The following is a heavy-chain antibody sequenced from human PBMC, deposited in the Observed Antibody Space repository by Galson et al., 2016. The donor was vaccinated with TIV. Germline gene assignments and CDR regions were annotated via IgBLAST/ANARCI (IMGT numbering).Heavy chain of an antibody. J-gene: IGHJ4*02. CDR1: GFTFSNYW. Sequence: SLRLSCAASGFTFSNYWMGWVRQAPGEGLEWVANIKDDGSEIYYVDSVKGRFTISRDNAKNSLYLRMNSLRDEDTAVYYCARDLDPGEMVHTIYSGGLDYWGQGTLVTVSS. CDR3: ARDLDPGEMVHTIYSGGLDY. D-gene: IGHD3-10*02. V-gene: IGHV3-7*01. CDR2: IKDDGSEI.